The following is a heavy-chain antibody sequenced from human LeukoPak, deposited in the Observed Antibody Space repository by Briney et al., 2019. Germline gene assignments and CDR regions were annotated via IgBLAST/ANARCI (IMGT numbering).Heavy chain of an antibody. V-gene: IGHV1-8*01. D-gene: IGHD3-22*01. J-gene: IGHJ6*03. CDR3: ARGGTYYYDSSGYYYVPRRDYYMDV. CDR2: MNPNSGNT. CDR1: GYTFTSYD. Sequence: GASVKVSCKASGYTFTSYDINWGRQATGQGLEWMGWMNPNSGNTGYAQKFQGRVTMTRNTSISTAYMELSSLRSEDTAVYYCARGGTYYYDSSGYYYVPRRDYYMDVWGKGTTVTVSS.